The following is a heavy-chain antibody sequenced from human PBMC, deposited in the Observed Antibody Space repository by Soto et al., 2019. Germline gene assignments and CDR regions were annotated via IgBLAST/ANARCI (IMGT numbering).Heavy chain of an antibody. Sequence: GESLKISCKGSGYSFTSYWISWVRQMPGKGLEWMGRIDPSASYTNYSPSFQGHVTISADKSISTAYLQGSSLKASDTARYYCSRRTYFYYDISGGYNWFDPWGQGTLVTGPS. D-gene: IGHD3-22*01. CDR2: IDPSASYT. J-gene: IGHJ5*02. CDR1: GYSFTSYW. CDR3: SRRTYFYYDISGGYNWFDP. V-gene: IGHV5-10-1*01.